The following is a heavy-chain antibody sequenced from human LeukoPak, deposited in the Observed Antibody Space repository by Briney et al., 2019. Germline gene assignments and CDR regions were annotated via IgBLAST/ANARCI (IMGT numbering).Heavy chain of an antibody. D-gene: IGHD7-27*01. V-gene: IGHV3-48*03. Sequence: GGSLRLSCAASGFTFSSYEMNWVRQAPGKGLEWVSYISSSGSTIYYADSVKGRFTISRDNAKNSLYLQMNSLRVEDTAVYYCASRKLGNDYWGQGTLVTVSS. J-gene: IGHJ4*02. CDR1: GFTFSSYE. CDR2: ISSSGSTI. CDR3: ASRKLGNDY.